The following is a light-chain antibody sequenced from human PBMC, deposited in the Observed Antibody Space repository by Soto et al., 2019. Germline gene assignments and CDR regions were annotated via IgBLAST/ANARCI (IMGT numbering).Light chain of an antibody. CDR3: QTWGSGIVV. CDR2: LNSDGSH. V-gene: IGLV4-69*01. Sequence: QSVLTQSPSASASLGASVKLTCTLSSGHSNYAIAWHQQQSEKGPRYLMKLNSDGSHSKGDGIPDRFSGSSSGAGRYLTISSLQSEDEADNSCQTWGSGIVVFGGGTKLTVL. J-gene: IGLJ2*01. CDR1: SGHSNYA.